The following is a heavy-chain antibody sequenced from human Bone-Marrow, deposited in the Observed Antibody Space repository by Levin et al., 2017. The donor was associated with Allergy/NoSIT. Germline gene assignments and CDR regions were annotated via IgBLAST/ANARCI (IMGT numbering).Heavy chain of an antibody. Sequence: SQTLSLTCTVSGGSMSGDYWSWVRQSPGKGLEWIAYIYSSGTANYNPSLKSRATISVDKSRNHFSLRLTSVTAADTAIYYCARDGGGNSGFDSWLDLWGQGTLVTVSS. V-gene: IGHV4-59*01. D-gene: IGHD5-12*01. CDR2: IYSSGTA. CDR1: GGSMSGDY. J-gene: IGHJ5*02. CDR3: ARDGGGNSGFDSWLDL.